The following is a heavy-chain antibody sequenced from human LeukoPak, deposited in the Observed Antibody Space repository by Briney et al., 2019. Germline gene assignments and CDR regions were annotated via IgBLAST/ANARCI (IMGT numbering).Heavy chain of an antibody. V-gene: IGHV3-30-3*01. CDR2: ISYDGSNK. Sequence: GGSLRLSCAASGFTFSSYAMHWVRQAPGKGLEWVAVISYDGSNKYYADSVKGRFTISRDNSKNTLYLQMNSLRAEDTAVYYCARVTHFNWFDPWGQGTLVTVSS. J-gene: IGHJ5*02. CDR3: ARVTHFNWFDP. CDR1: GFTFSSYA.